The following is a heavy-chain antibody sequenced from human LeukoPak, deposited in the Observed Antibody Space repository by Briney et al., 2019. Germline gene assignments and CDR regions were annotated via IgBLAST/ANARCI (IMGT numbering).Heavy chain of an antibody. CDR1: GFTFSSYA. V-gene: IGHV3-30*04. CDR2: ISYDGSNK. Sequence: PGRSLRLSCAASGFTFSSYAMLCVPGARGKGLEWVAVISYDGSNKYYADSVQGRFTISRDNSKNTLYLQMHSLRAEDTAVYYCARDHEGYSYGFPSAGYYYYYGMDVWGQGTTVTVSS. J-gene: IGHJ6*02. CDR3: ARDHEGYSYGFPSAGYYYYYGMDV. D-gene: IGHD5-18*01.